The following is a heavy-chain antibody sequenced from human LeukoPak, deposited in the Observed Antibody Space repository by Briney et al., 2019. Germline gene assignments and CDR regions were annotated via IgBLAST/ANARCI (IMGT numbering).Heavy chain of an antibody. CDR1: GFTFSSYW. J-gene: IGHJ6*03. CDR2: INSDGSST. CDR3: ARGGSGNKSYYYYYMDV. Sequence: PGGSLRLSCAASGFTFSSYWMHWVRQAPGKGLVWVSRINSDGSSTSYADSVKGRFTISRDNAKNTLYLQMNSLRAEDTAVYYCARGGSGNKSYYYYYMDVWGKGTTVTVSS. D-gene: IGHD3-10*01. V-gene: IGHV3-74*01.